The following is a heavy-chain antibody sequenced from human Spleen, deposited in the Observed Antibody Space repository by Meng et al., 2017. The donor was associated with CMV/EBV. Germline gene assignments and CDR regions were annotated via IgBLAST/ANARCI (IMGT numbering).Heavy chain of an antibody. J-gene: IGHJ4*02. CDR3: ATYYYDSSGYYCFDY. CDR1: GGSFSGYY. D-gene: IGHD3-22*01. Sequence: GQPQEWGAGLLQPSETLSLTCAVYGGSFSGYYWSWIRQPPGKGLEWIGEINHSGSTNYNPSLKSRVTISVDTSKNQFSLKLSSVTAADTAVYYCATYYYDSSGYYCFDYWGQGTLVTVSS. CDR2: INHSGST. V-gene: IGHV4-34*01.